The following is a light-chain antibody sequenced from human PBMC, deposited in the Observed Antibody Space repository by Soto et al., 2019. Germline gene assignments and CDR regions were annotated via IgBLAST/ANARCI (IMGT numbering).Light chain of an antibody. CDR1: QDISNY. CDR3: QQYNSFPQT. V-gene: IGKV1-8*01. J-gene: IGKJ2*01. CDR2: RAS. Sequence: AIQMTQSPSSFSASTGDRVTISCRATQDISNYLAWYQQKPGKAPKLLIYRASVLESGVPSRFIGGGSGTNFSHIINHLHSEDLATYYCQQYNSFPQTFGQGTKLEIK.